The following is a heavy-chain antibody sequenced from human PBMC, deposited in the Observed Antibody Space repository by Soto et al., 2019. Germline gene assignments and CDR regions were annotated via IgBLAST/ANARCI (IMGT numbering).Heavy chain of an antibody. Sequence: QVQLVESGGGVVQPGRSLRLSCAASGFTFSSYAMHWVRQAPGKGLEWVAVISYDGSNKYYADSVKGRFTISRDNSKNTLYLQRNSLRAEDTAVYYCARGGITMSRWFDPWGQGTLVTVSS. V-gene: IGHV3-30-3*01. CDR1: GFTFSSYA. CDR2: ISYDGSNK. D-gene: IGHD3-22*01. CDR3: ARGGITMSRWFDP. J-gene: IGHJ5*02.